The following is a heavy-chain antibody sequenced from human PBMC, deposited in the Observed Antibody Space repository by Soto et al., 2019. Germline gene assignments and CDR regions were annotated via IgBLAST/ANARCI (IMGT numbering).Heavy chain of an antibody. V-gene: IGHV4-59*01. Sequence: PSETLSLTCTVSGDSISSYYWSWIRQPPGKGLEWIGYIYYSGSTNYNPSLKSRVTISVDTSKNQFSLKLSSVTAADTAVYYCARGHDILTGYSSPHFDYWGQGTLVPVSS. D-gene: IGHD3-9*01. J-gene: IGHJ4*02. CDR1: GDSISSYY. CDR3: ARGHDILTGYSSPHFDY. CDR2: IYYSGST.